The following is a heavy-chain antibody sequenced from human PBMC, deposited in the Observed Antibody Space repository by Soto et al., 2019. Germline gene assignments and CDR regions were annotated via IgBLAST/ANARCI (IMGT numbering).Heavy chain of an antibody. Sequence: QVQLVQSGAEVKKPGSSVKVSCKASGGTFSSYTISWVRQAPGQGLEWMGRIIPILGIANYAQKFQGRVTITADKSTSTAYMELSSLRSEDTAVYYCASQGSGWYTAIGWFDPWGQGTLVTVSS. CDR3: ASQGSGWYTAIGWFDP. CDR2: IIPILGIA. D-gene: IGHD6-19*01. CDR1: GGTFSSYT. J-gene: IGHJ5*02. V-gene: IGHV1-69*02.